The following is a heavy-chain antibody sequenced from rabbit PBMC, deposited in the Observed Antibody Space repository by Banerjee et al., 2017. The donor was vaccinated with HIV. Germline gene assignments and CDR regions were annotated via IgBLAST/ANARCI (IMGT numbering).Heavy chain of an antibody. Sequence: QEQLVESGGGLVQPGGSLKLSCKASGFDFSSYGVSWVRQAPGKGLEWIGYIDPVFGSTYYASWVNGRFTISSHNAQNTLYLQLNSLTAADTATYFCVRGRNMLGYAGYAYATINLWGQGTLVTVS. J-gene: IGHJ4*01. D-gene: IGHD6-1*01. CDR3: VRGRNMLGYAGYAYATINL. V-gene: IGHV1S47*01. CDR1: GFDFSSYG. CDR2: IDPVFGST.